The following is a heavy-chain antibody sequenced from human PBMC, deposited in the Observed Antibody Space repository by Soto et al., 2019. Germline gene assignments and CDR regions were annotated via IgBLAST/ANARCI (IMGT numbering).Heavy chain of an antibody. V-gene: IGHV3-30-3*01. CDR2: ISYGGSNK. Sequence: QVQLVESGGGVVQPGRSLRLSSATSGFTFSSYAMHWGRQAPGKGLEWVAVISYGGSNKYYADSVKGRFTISRDNSKNPLYLQMNRLRAEDTAVYYCARHLAIFGLVIIRRYYAMDVWGQGTTVTVSS. CDR3: ARHLAIFGLVIIRRYYAMDV. D-gene: IGHD3-3*01. J-gene: IGHJ6*02. CDR1: GFTFSSYA.